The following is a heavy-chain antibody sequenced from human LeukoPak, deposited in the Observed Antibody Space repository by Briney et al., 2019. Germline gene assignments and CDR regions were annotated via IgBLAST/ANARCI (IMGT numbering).Heavy chain of an antibody. CDR2: ISGSGGST. V-gene: IGHV3-23*01. J-gene: IGHJ4*02. CDR3: AKQVSSGWYYFDY. CDR1: GFTFSSYA. Sequence: PGGSLRLSCAASGFTFSSYAMSWVRQAPGKGLEWVSAISGSGGSTYYADPVKGRFTISRDNSKNTLYLQMNSLRAEDTAVYYCAKQVSSGWYYFDYWGQGTLVTVSS. D-gene: IGHD6-19*01.